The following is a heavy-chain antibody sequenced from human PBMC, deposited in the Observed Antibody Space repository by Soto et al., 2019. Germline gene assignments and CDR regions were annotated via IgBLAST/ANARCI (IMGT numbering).Heavy chain of an antibody. CDR2: ISVSVGST. V-gene: IGHV3-23*01. Sequence: GGSLRLSCGVSGFPFAPSTMSWVRQAPGKGLEWVSTISVSVGSTYSADSVQGRFTVSSDISDNTLFLRMTSLTADDTAVYFCAKRDVPHSTSNAYFYDHWGRGVLVTVSS. CDR1: GFPFAPST. CDR3: AKRDVPHSTSNAYFYDH. J-gene: IGHJ4*02. D-gene: IGHD2-21*02.